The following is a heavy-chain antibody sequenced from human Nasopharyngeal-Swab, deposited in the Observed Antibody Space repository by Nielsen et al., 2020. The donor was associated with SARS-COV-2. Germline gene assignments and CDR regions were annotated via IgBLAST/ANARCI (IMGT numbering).Heavy chain of an antibody. CDR2: IHNAGDT. V-gene: IGHV3-13*01. J-gene: IGHJ4*02. CDR3: ARAAINGCCIYYFDY. Sequence: LKISCAASGFTFSSYDMHWVRQATGKRLEWVSGIHNAGDTYYAGSVKGRFTISRETAKNSLYLQMNSLRAEDTAVYYCARAAINGCCIYYFDYWGLGTLVTVSS. CDR1: GFTFSSYD. D-gene: IGHD2-8*01.